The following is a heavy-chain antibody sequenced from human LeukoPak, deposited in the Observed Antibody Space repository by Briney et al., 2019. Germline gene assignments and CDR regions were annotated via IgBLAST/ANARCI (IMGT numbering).Heavy chain of an antibody. CDR2: TSYDGSNK. CDR1: GFTFSSYA. Sequence: GGSLRLSCAASGFTFSSYAMHWVRQAPGKGLEWVAITSYDGSNKNYVDSVEARFTISRDNSKNTLYLQMNSLRTEDTAVYFCAREGSSSSFDYWGQGTLVTVSS. CDR3: AREGSSSSFDY. J-gene: IGHJ4*02. V-gene: IGHV3-30*01. D-gene: IGHD6-19*01.